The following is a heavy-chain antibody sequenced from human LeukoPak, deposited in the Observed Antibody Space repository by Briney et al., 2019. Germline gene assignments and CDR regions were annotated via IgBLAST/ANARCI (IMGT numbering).Heavy chain of an antibody. J-gene: IGHJ4*02. Sequence: GGSLRLSCAASGFTFSSYGMHWVRQAPGKGLEWVAFIRYDGSNKYYADSVKGRFTISRDNSKNTLYLQMNSLRAEDTAVYYCARRGFGDYYDSSGYLSHWGQGTLVTVSS. CDR3: ARRGFGDYYDSSGYLSH. CDR2: IRYDGSNK. V-gene: IGHV3-30*02. D-gene: IGHD3-22*01. CDR1: GFTFSSYG.